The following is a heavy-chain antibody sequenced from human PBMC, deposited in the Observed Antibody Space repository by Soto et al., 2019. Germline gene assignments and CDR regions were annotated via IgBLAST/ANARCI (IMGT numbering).Heavy chain of an antibody. Sequence: QVQLVQSGAEVKKPGASVKVSCQAAGYSFTNYGISWVRQAPGQGLEWMGWISPYKGNTNYAQKFQGRVTMTTDTSTGTAYMELRSLRSDDTAIYYCARDLEGSGSYYTDFWGQGTLVTVSS. CDR2: ISPYKGNT. CDR1: GYSFTNYG. J-gene: IGHJ4*02. CDR3: ARDLEGSGSYYTDF. D-gene: IGHD3-10*01. V-gene: IGHV1-18*01.